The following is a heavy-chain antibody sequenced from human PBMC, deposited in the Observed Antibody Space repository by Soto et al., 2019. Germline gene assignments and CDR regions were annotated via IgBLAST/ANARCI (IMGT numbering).Heavy chain of an antibody. CDR3: ARVRIVVVTAISYSMDV. V-gene: IGHV1-18*01. CDR2: ISAYNGNT. J-gene: IGHJ6*02. D-gene: IGHD2-21*02. CDR1: GYTFTSYG. Sequence: QVQLVQSGAEVKKPGASVKVSCKASGYTFTSYGISWVRQAPGQGLEWMGWISAYNGNTNYAQKLQGRVTMTTDTSTSTAYMELRSLRSDDTAVYYCARVRIVVVTAISYSMDVWGQGTTVTVSS.